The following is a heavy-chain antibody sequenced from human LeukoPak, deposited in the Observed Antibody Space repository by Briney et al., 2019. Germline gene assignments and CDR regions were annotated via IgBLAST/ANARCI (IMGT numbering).Heavy chain of an antibody. CDR1: GGSISSSYYY. CDR3: ARHKMGTTRLYCFDC. V-gene: IGHV4-39*01. J-gene: IGHJ4*02. D-gene: IGHD1-26*01. Sequence: PSETLSLTCTVSGGSISSSYYYWGWIRQPPGKGLEWIGTISYSGTTYYNPSLESRVTISVDTSRNQFSLKLTSVTAADTAVYYCARHKMGTTRLYCFDCWGQGTLVTVSS. CDR2: ISYSGTT.